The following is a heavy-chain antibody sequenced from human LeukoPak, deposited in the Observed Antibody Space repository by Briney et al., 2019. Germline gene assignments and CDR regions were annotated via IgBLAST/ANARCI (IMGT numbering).Heavy chain of an antibody. D-gene: IGHD5-12*01. CDR3: ARCMGGYSGYAVVN. Sequence: SETLSLTCTVSGGSISSYYWSWIRQPPGKGLEWIGYIYYSGSTNYNPSLKSRVTISVDTSKNQSSLKLSSVTAADTAVYYCARCMGGYSGYAVVNWGQGTLVTVSS. CDR2: IYYSGST. CDR1: GGSISSYY. J-gene: IGHJ4*02. V-gene: IGHV4-59*08.